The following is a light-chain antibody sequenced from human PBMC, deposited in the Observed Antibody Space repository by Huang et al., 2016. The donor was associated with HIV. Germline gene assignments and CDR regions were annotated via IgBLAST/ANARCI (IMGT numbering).Light chain of an antibody. V-gene: IGKV1-5*03. CDR3: QQYSSFPWT. J-gene: IGKJ2*02. CDR2: NAS. CDR1: QSIGSW. Sequence: DIQMTQSPSTLSASVGDRVTITCRARQSIGSWLAWYQQKSGKAPKLLFYNASSLERGVPSRFRVSGSGTEFTLTISSLQPDYFATFFCQQYSSFPWTFGQGTKLESK.